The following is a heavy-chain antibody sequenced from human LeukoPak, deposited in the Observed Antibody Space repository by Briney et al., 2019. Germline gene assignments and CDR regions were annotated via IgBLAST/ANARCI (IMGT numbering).Heavy chain of an antibody. V-gene: IGHV3-48*03. D-gene: IGHD2-21*02. J-gene: IGHJ4*02. CDR1: GFTFSNYE. CDR3: AREGVTAPGDY. CDR2: IRSSGSTI. Sequence: PGGSLRLSCAASGFTFSNYEMNWVRQAPGKGLEWVSHIRSSGSTIYYADSVKGRFTISRDNAKNSLYLQMNSLRAEDTAVYYCAREGVTAPGDYWGQGTLVTASS.